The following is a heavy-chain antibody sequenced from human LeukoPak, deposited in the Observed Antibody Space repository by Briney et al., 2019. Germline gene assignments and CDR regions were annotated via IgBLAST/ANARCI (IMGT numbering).Heavy chain of an antibody. CDR1: GGSVRSDNSY. Sequence: SETLSLTCTVFGGSVRSDNSYWSWIRQPPGKGLEWIGYISYSGSTNYNPSLKNRVTISLDTSKSQFSLKLRSVTAADTAVYYCARHSRTYYDFDYWGQGTLVTVSS. CDR2: ISYSGST. J-gene: IGHJ4*02. CDR3: ARHSRTYYDFDY. V-gene: IGHV4-61*01. D-gene: IGHD1-26*01.